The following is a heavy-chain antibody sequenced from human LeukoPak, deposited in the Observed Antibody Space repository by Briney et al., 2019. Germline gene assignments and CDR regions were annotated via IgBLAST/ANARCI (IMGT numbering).Heavy chain of an antibody. D-gene: IGHD3-10*01. J-gene: IGHJ3*02. CDR2: INSDWSST. Sequence: GGSLRLSCAASGFTFSSYWMHWVRQAPGKGLVWVSRINSDWSSTSYADSVKGRFTISRDNAKNTLYLQMNSLRAEDTAVYYCAVFYGSGSYYNDAFDIWGQGTMVTVSS. CDR1: GFTFSSYW. CDR3: AVFYGSGSYYNDAFDI. V-gene: IGHV3-74*01.